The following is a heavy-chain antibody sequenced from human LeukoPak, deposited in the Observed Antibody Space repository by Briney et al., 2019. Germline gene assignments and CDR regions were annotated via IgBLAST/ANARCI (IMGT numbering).Heavy chain of an antibody. CDR1: GFTFSSYW. V-gene: IGHV3-20*04. D-gene: IGHD2-2*01. CDR2: INWNGGST. CDR3: ARDRVVVVPAAMEDYYYYYMDV. J-gene: IGHJ6*03. Sequence: PGGSLRLSCAASGFTFSSYWMHWVRQAPGKGLEWVSGINWNGGSTGYADSVKGRFTISRDNAKNSLYLQMNSLRAEDTALYYCARDRVVVVPAAMEDYYYYYMDVWGKGTTVTVSS.